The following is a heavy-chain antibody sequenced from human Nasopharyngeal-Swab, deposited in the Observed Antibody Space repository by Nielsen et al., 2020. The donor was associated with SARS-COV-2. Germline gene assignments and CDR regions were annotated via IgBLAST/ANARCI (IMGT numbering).Heavy chain of an antibody. CDR1: GGSISSYY. CDR2: IYYSGST. D-gene: IGHD3-22*01. V-gene: IGHV4-59*13. J-gene: IGHJ5*02. Sequence: SETLSLTCTVSGGSISSYYWSWIRQPPGKGLEWIGYIYYSGSTNYNPSLKSRVTISVDTSKNQFSLKLSSVTAADTAVYYCARQRAYYDTSGYSGWFDPWGQGTLVTVSS. CDR3: ARQRAYYDTSGYSGWFDP.